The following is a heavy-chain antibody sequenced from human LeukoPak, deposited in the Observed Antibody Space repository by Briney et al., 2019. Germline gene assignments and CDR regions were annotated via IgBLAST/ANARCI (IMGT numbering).Heavy chain of an antibody. CDR1: GFTFSSYS. J-gene: IGHJ4*02. CDR2: ISSSSSYI. CDR3: ARDPAMIVVGNFDY. Sequence: PGGSLRLSCAASGFTFSSYSMNWVRQAPGKGLEWVSSISSSSSYIYYADSVKGRFTISRDNAKNSLYPQMNSLRAEDTAVYYCARDPAMIVVGNFDYWGQGTLVTVSS. V-gene: IGHV3-21*01. D-gene: IGHD3-22*01.